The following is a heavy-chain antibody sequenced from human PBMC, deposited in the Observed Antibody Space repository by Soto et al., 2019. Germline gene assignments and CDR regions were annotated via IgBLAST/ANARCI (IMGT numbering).Heavy chain of an antibody. CDR3: ARTTAVPNTLRSRYFFDY. Sequence: SETLSLTCSGSGGYVSNKTYYCSWIRQPPGKRLEWIGYVYYSGTTNYNPSLKSRVTISVDLSKNQFSLRLSSVTTADTALYYCARTTAVPNTLRSRYFFDYWGQGTLVTVSS. J-gene: IGHJ4*02. CDR1: GGYVSNKTYY. CDR2: VYYSGTT. V-gene: IGHV4-61*01. D-gene: IGHD2-2*01.